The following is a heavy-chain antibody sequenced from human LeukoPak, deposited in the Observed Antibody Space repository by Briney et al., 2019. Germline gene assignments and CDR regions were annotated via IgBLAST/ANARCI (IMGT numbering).Heavy chain of an antibody. D-gene: IGHD3-22*01. Sequence: PGGSLRLSCAASGFTFSGSAMPWVRQASGKGLEWVGRIRSKANSYATAYAASVKGRFTISRDDSKNTAYLQMNSLKTEDTAVYYCTSQTDTHYYDSSPMDWGQGTLVTVSS. J-gene: IGHJ4*02. CDR3: TSQTDTHYYDSSPMD. CDR1: GFTFSGSA. CDR2: IRSKANSYAT. V-gene: IGHV3-73*01.